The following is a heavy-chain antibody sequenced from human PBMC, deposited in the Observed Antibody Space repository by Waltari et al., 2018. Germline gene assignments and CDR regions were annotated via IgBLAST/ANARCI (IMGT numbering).Heavy chain of an antibody. V-gene: IGHV4-59*01. CDR2: IYYSGST. CDR3: ARDRTTRYYYYGMDV. D-gene: IGHD2-15*01. Sequence: QVQLQESGPGLVKPSETLSLTCTVSGGSISSYYWSWIRQPPGKGLEWIGYIYYSGSTNYNPSLKSRVTISVDTSKSQFALKLSSVTAADTAVYYCARDRTTRYYYYGMDVWGQGTTVTVSS. J-gene: IGHJ6*02. CDR1: GGSISSYY.